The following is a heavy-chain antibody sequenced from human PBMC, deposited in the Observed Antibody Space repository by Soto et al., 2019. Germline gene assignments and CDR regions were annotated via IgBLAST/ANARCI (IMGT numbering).Heavy chain of an antibody. J-gene: IGHJ4*02. CDR3: ARHEGPDYYDTNAHPDY. D-gene: IGHD3-22*01. Sequence: PGESLKISCHVFGYRFTSYWICWVGQVPGKGLEWMGIIYPGDSDTRYSPSFQGLVTMSADKSIFTAFLQWSSLKASDTAMYFCARHEGPDYYDTNAHPDYWGQGTLVTVSS. CDR2: IYPGDSDT. V-gene: IGHV5-51*01. CDR1: GYRFTSYW.